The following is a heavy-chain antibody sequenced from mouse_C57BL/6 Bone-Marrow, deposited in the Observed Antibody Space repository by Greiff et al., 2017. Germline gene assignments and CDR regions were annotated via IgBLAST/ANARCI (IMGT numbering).Heavy chain of an antibody. J-gene: IGHJ3*01. Sequence: EVKVVESGGGLVKPGGSLKLSCAASGFTFSSYTLSWVRQTPEKRLEWVATISGGGGNTYYPDSVKGRFTISRDNAKNTLYLQMSSLRSEDTALYYCARQRLFAYWGQGTLVTVSA. CDR1: GFTFSSYT. CDR2: ISGGGGNT. D-gene: IGHD3-2*02. V-gene: IGHV5-9*01. CDR3: ARQRLFAY.